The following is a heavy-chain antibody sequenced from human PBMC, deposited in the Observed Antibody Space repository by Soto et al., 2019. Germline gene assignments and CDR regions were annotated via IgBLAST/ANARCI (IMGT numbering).Heavy chain of an antibody. Sequence: GASGRVSCKASGYTFTSYYMHWVRQAPGQGLEWMGIINPSGGSTSYAQKFQGRVTMTRDTSTSTVYMELSSLRSEDTAVYYCARDTPQNDFYYYYYMDVWGKGTTVTVSS. CDR3: ARDTPQNDFYYYYYMDV. CDR2: INPSGGST. CDR1: GYTFTSYY. V-gene: IGHV1-46*03. J-gene: IGHJ6*03.